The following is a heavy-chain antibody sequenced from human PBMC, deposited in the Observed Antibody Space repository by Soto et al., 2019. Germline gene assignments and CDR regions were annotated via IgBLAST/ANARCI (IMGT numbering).Heavy chain of an antibody. D-gene: IGHD5-12*01. CDR3: ASRDGYNSPYYYYGMDV. CDR1: GGTFSSYA. J-gene: IGHJ6*02. V-gene: IGHV1-69*13. Sequence: ASVKVSCKASGGTFSSYAISWVRQAPGQGLEWMGGIIPIFGTANYAQKFQGRVTITADESTSTAYMELSSLRSEDTAVYYCASRDGYNSPYYYYGMDVWGQGTTVTVSS. CDR2: IIPIFGTA.